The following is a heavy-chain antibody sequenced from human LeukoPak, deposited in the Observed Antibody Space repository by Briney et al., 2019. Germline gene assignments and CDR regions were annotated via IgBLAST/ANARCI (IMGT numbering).Heavy chain of an antibody. CDR2: IIPIFGTA. Sequence: SVKVSCKASGGTFSSYAISWVRQAPGQGLEWMGGIIPIFGTANYAQKFQGRVTITADESTSTAYMELSSLRSEDTAVYYCARGGYCGGDCYLLDYWGQGTLVTVSS. D-gene: IGHD2-21*02. CDR3: ARGGYCGGDCYLLDY. J-gene: IGHJ4*02. CDR1: GGTFSSYA. V-gene: IGHV1-69*13.